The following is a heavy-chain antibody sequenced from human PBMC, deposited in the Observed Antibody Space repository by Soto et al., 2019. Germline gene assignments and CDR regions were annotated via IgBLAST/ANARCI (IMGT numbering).Heavy chain of an antibody. CDR3: ATDPLLSGPLQGY. J-gene: IGHJ4*02. V-gene: IGHV1-69*13. Sequence: SVKVSCKASGGTFSSYAISWVRQAPGQGLEWMGGIIPIFGTANYAQKFQGRVTMTADASTSTAYMELSSLRSEDTAVYYCATDPLLSGPLQGYWGQGTLVTVSS. D-gene: IGHD3-10*01. CDR1: GGTFSSYA. CDR2: IIPIFGTA.